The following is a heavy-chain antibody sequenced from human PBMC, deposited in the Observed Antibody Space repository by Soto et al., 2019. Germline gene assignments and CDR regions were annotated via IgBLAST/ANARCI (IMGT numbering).Heavy chain of an antibody. V-gene: IGHV1-69*08. D-gene: IGHD2-15*01. J-gene: IGHJ6*03. CDR3: ARVSGCEDSCGNDMDV. CDR2: HITFVGKA. Sequence: QVQLGQSGPDVHKPGSSLKFSCKTSGCTLSSYSISRLRQSPGQEHQWEEKHITFVGKANVAQQVQVRVTITGDRPTDTTYMERRRLTSDDPAVYYCARVSGCEDSCGNDMDVWGTGTMVTVSS. CDR1: GCTLSSYS.